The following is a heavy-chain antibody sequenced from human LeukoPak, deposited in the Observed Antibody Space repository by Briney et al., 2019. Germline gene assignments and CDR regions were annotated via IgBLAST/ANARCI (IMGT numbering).Heavy chain of an antibody. V-gene: IGHV3-15*01. Sequence: GGSLRLSCAASGFTFSNAWMTWVRQAPGKGLEWVGRIKSKTDGGTTDYAAHVKGRFTISRDDSKNTLYLQMNSLKTEDTAVYYCQYYYDSSGYYYIGAPDAFDIWGQGTMVTVSS. CDR1: GFTFSNAW. J-gene: IGHJ3*02. D-gene: IGHD3-22*01. CDR3: QYYYDSSGYYYIGAPDAFDI. CDR2: IKSKTDGGTT.